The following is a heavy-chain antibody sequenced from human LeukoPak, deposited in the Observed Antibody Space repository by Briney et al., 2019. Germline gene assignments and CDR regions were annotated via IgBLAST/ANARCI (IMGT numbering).Heavy chain of an antibody. CDR3: ARGHYYDSSGYYPYFDY. Sequence: SETLSLTCAVSGGSISSGGYSWSWIRQPPGKGLVWLVYIYHSGSTYYNPSLKSRVTISVDRSKNQFSLKLSSVTAADTAVYYCARGHYYDSSGYYPYFDYWGQGTLVTVSS. CDR2: IYHSGST. D-gene: IGHD3-22*01. V-gene: IGHV4-30-2*01. CDR1: GGSISSGGYS. J-gene: IGHJ4*02.